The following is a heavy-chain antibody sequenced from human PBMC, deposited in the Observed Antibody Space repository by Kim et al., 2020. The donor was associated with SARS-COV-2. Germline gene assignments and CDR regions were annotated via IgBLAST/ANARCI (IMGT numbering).Heavy chain of an antibody. J-gene: IGHJ6*02. Sequence: GGSLRLSCAASGFTFSSYAMHWVRQAPGKGLEWVAVISYDGSNKYYADSVKGRFTISRDNSKNTLYLQMNSLRAEDTAVYYCASPVNNWGFLEWTLLVSDSYYYYGMDVWGQGTTVTVSS. CDR3: ASPVNNWGFLEWTLLVSDSYYYYGMDV. CDR1: GFTFSSYA. CDR2: ISYDGSNK. V-gene: IGHV3-30-3*01. D-gene: IGHD3-3*01.